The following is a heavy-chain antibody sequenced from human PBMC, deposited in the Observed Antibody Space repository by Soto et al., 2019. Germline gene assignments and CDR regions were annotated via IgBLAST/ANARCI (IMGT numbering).Heavy chain of an antibody. V-gene: IGHV1-3*01. J-gene: IGHJ4*02. CDR1: GYTFTNYV. Sequence: GASVKVSCKASGYTFTNYVMHWVRQAPGQRLEWMGWINAGNGNTKYSQKFQGRVTITRDTSASTAYMELSSLRSEDTAVYYCARDRDYDFWSGYLYYFDYWGQGTLVTVSS. CDR2: INAGNGNT. CDR3: ARDRDYDFWSGYLYYFDY. D-gene: IGHD3-3*01.